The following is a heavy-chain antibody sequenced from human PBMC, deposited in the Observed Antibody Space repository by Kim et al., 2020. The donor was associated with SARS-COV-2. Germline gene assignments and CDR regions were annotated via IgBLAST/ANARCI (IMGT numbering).Heavy chain of an antibody. V-gene: IGHV1-2*06. CDR2: INPNSGGT. D-gene: IGHD3-3*01. J-gene: IGHJ5*02. Sequence: ASVKVSCKASGYTFTGYYMHWVRQAPGQGLEWMGRINPNSGGTNYAQKFQGRVTMTRDTSISTAYMELSRLRSDDTAVYYCARDTSRFLEWLLSSCPFDPWGQGTQVTVSS. CDR1: GYTFTGYY. CDR3: ARDTSRFLEWLLSSCPFDP.